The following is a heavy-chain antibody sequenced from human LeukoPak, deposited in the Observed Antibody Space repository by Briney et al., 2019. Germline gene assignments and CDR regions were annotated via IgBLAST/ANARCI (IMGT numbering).Heavy chain of an antibody. Sequence: PGGSLRLSCAASRFSFSAYPMGWVRRAPGRGLEWVSGISAGGDLTFHADPVKGRFTISRDNSKNTLYLQMNSLRAEDTALYYCAKSIEGSGSYYNSYFDYWGQGTLVTVSS. CDR1: RFSFSAYP. CDR2: ISAGGDLT. D-gene: IGHD3-10*01. CDR3: AKSIEGSGSYYNSYFDY. V-gene: IGHV3-23*01. J-gene: IGHJ4*02.